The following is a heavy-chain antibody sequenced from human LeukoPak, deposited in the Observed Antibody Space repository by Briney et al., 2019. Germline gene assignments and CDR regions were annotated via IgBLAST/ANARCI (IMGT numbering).Heavy chain of an antibody. CDR2: INPNSGGT. J-gene: IGHJ4*02. CDR3: ARPGNTYYYDSSGDY. Sequence: GASVKVSCKASGYTFTSYGISWVRQAPGQGLEWMGWINPNSGGTNYAQKFQGRVTMTRDTSISTAYTELSRLRSDDTAVYYCARPGNTYYYDSSGDYWGQGTLVTVSS. V-gene: IGHV1-2*02. CDR1: GYTFTSYG. D-gene: IGHD3-22*01.